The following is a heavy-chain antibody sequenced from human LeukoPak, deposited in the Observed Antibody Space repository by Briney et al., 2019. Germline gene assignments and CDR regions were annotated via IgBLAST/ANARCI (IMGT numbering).Heavy chain of an antibody. CDR2: ISSSSSYI. D-gene: IGHD6-13*01. CDR1: GFTFSSYS. V-gene: IGHV3-21*01. J-gene: IGHJ4*02. CDR3: ARARIAAAGTDY. Sequence: PGGSLRLSCAASGFTFSSYSMNWVDQPPGKGLEWVSSISSSSSYIYYADSVKGRFTISRDNAKNSLYLQMNSLRAEDTAVYYCARARIAAAGTDYWGQGTLVTVSS.